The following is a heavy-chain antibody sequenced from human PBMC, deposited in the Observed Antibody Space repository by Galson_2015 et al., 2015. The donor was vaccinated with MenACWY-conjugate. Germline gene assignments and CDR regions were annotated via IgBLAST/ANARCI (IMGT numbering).Heavy chain of an antibody. D-gene: IGHD4-17*01. Sequence: SLRLSCAVSEFIVSTNYVNWVRQAPGKGLEWVSVIYSGGGTYHADSVKGRFSVSRDNSKDTVYLQMNSLKVEDTAVYFCMTGPCGDYAGYWGQGTLVTVSS. CDR2: IYSGGGT. V-gene: IGHV3-66*01. CDR1: EFIVSTNY. J-gene: IGHJ4*02. CDR3: MTGPCGDYAGY.